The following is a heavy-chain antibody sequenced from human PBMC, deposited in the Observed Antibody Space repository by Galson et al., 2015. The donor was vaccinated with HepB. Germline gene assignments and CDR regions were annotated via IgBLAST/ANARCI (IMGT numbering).Heavy chain of an antibody. Sequence: LSLTCTVSGASITSSYWSWIRQSPGKALEWIAYIYYDGSTNYNPSLKSRVTTSVDTSKNQISLKMSYVTAADTAVYYCARGFFDSRGYSNAFDIWGQGAMVTVSS. V-gene: IGHV4-59*01. CDR1: GASITSSY. J-gene: IGHJ3*02. CDR2: IYYDGST. CDR3: ARGFFDSRGYSNAFDI. D-gene: IGHD3-22*01.